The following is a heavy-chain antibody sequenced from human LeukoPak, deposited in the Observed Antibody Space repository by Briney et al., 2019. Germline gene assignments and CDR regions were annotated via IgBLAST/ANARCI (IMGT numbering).Heavy chain of an antibody. D-gene: IGHD3-10*01. CDR2: IKSKTDGGTT. J-gene: IGHJ4*02. CDR3: TTWGVLLWFGDDMATGGVDY. V-gene: IGHV3-15*01. CDR1: GFTFSNAW. Sequence: GGSLRLSCAASGFTFSNAWMSWVRQAPGKGLEWVGRIKSKTDGGTTDYAAPVKGRFTISRDDSKNTLYLQMNSLKTEDTAVYYCTTWGVLLWFGDDMATGGVDYWGQGTLVTVSS.